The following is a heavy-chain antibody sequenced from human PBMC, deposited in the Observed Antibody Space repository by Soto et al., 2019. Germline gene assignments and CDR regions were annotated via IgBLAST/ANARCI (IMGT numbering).Heavy chain of an antibody. V-gene: IGHV4-4*07. CDR2: MYTSGIT. J-gene: IGHJ4*02. D-gene: IGHD2-2*01. CDR1: GDSVSGYY. CDR3: ARDDKGVSAAMLY. Sequence: SETLSLTCTVSGDSVSGYYWYWIRQPAGKGLEWIGRMYTSGITNYSSSLKSRVTMSVDTSKNQFSLKLTSVTAADTAVYYCARDDKGVSAAMLYWGQGXLVTVYS.